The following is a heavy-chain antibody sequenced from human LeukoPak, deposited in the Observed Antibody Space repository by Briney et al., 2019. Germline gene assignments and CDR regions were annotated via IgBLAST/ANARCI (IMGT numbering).Heavy chain of an antibody. CDR3: ARLDGTYHRAYYYFYYMDV. CDR2: ISGKNGNT. CDR1: GYTFTNFG. Sequence: ASVKVSCKASGYTFTNFGISWVRQAPGEGLEWMGWISGKNGNTNYAQKVQGRVTMTTDTSTSTAYMELRSLRSDDTAVYYCARLDGTYHRAYYYFYYMDVWGEGTTVTVSS. J-gene: IGHJ6*03. V-gene: IGHV1-18*01. D-gene: IGHD3/OR15-3a*01.